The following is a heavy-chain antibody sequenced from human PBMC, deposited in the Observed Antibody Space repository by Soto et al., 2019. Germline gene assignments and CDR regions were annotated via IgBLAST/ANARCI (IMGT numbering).Heavy chain of an antibody. CDR3: AKDWKHDY. Sequence: EVQLLESGGGLVQPGGSLRLSCAASGFTFSNYAMTWVRQAPGKGLECVSTINSSGGNTHYADSVKGRFSVARDNSKHTLSRQMQSLRADDTAVYYCAKDWKHDYWGPGPLVTVSS. J-gene: IGHJ4*02. V-gene: IGHV3-23*01. D-gene: IGHD1-1*01. CDR1: GFTFSNYA. CDR2: INSSGGNT.